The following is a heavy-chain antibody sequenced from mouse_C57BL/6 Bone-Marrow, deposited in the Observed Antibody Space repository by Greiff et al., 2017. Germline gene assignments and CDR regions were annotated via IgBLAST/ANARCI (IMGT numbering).Heavy chain of an antibody. J-gene: IGHJ1*03. CDR1: GYTFTDYY. CDR3: ARCDGYFDV. CDR2: INPNNGGT. V-gene: IGHV1-26*01. Sequence: EVQLQQSGPELVKPGASVKISCKASGYTFTDYYMNWVKQSHGKSLEWIGDINPNNGGTSYNQKFKGKATLTVDKSSSTAYMELRSLTSEDSAVYYCARCDGYFDVWGTGTTVTVSS.